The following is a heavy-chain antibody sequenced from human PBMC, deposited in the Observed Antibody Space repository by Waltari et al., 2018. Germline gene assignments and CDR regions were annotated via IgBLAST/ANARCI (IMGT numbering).Heavy chain of an antibody. Sequence: QVQLVQSGAEVKKPGSSVKVSCKASGGTFSSYAISWVRQAPGQGLEWMGGIIPIFGTANYAQKFQGRVTITADESTSTAYMELSSLRSEDTAVYYCVREGLGYCSSTSCYRNYGMDVWGQGTTVTVSS. J-gene: IGHJ6*02. CDR2: IIPIFGTA. CDR3: VREGLGYCSSTSCYRNYGMDV. V-gene: IGHV1-69*01. CDR1: GGTFSSYA. D-gene: IGHD2-2*02.